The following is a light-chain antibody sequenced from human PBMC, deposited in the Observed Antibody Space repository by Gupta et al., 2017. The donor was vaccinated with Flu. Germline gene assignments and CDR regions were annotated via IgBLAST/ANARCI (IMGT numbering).Light chain of an antibody. CDR2: GAS. J-gene: IGKJ2*03. CDR3: QHFNSPPHS. Sequence: LLIYGASNRATGIPDRFSGSGSGTDFTLTIRRLEPEDSAVYYCQHFNSPPHSFGQGTKLEIK. V-gene: IGKV3-20*01.